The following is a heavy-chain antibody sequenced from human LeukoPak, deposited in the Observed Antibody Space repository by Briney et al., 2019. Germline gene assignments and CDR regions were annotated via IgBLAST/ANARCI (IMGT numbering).Heavy chain of an antibody. D-gene: IGHD5-12*01. CDR1: GFTFSSYA. CDR2: ISYDGSNK. V-gene: IGHV3-30-3*01. J-gene: IGHJ4*02. CDR3: ARDGPATITFPTAFDY. Sequence: GGSLRLSCAASGFTFSSYAMHWVRQAPGKGLEWVAVISYDGSNKYYADSVKGRFTISRDNSKNTLYLQMNSLRAEDTAVYYRARDGPATITFPTAFDYWGQGTLVTVSS.